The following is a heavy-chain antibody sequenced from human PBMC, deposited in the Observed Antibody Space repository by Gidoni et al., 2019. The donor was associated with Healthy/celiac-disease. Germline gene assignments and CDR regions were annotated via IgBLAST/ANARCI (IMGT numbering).Heavy chain of an antibody. CDR2: ISWNSGSI. CDR1: GFTFDDYA. Sequence: EVQLVESGGGLVQPGRSLRLSCAASGFTFDDYAMHWVRQAPGKGLEWVSGISWNSGSIGYADSVKGRFTISRDNAKNSLYLQMNSLRAEDTALYYCAKGLYYDFWSGFDLWGRGTLVTVSS. V-gene: IGHV3-9*01. J-gene: IGHJ2*01. CDR3: AKGLYYDFWSGFDL. D-gene: IGHD3-3*01.